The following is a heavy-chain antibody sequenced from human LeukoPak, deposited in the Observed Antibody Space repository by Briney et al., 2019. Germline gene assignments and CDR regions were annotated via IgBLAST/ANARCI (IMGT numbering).Heavy chain of an antibody. CDR1: VFTFTSYY. CDR2: INPSGGST. Sequence: ASVKVSCKGSVFTFTSYYMHWVRQAPGQGLEWMGIINPSGGSTSYAQKFQGRVTMTRDTSTSTVYMELSSLRSEDTAVYYCARGIDSSGWYIATYGYWGQGTLVTVSS. V-gene: IGHV1-46*01. D-gene: IGHD6-19*01. CDR3: ARGIDSSGWYIATYGY. J-gene: IGHJ4*02.